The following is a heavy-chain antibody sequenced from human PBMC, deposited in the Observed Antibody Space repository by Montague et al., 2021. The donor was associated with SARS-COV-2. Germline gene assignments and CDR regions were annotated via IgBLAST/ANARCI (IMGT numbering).Heavy chain of an antibody. CDR2: IYYSWST. J-gene: IGHJ3*02. CDR1: GGSISSGVYY. D-gene: IGHD3-22*01. Sequence: TLSLTCTVSGGSISSGVYYWSWIRQHPGKGLEWIGYIYYSWSTYYNPSLRSRVTISVDTSKNQFSLKLSSVTAADTAVYYCARVQGITMIVVVIGAFDIWGTGTLVT. CDR3: ARVQGITMIVVVIGAFDI. V-gene: IGHV4-31*03.